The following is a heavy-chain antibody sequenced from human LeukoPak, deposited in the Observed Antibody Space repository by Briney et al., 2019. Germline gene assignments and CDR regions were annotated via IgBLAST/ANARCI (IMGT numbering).Heavy chain of an antibody. J-gene: IGHJ4*02. Sequence: PSETLSLTCAVYGGSFSAYFWDWIRQPPGKGLEWIGEINHSGSTNYNPSLKSRVTISVDTSKNQFSLKLSSVTAADTAVYYCERAQAFSDYWGQGTLVTVSS. CDR1: GGSFSAYF. CDR2: INHSGST. V-gene: IGHV4-34*01. CDR3: ERAQAFSDY. D-gene: IGHD3-3*01.